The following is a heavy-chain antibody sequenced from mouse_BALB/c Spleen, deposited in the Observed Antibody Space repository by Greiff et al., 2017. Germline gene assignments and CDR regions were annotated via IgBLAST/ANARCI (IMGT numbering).Heavy chain of an antibody. CDR2: IDPANGNT. V-gene: IGHV14-3*02. Sequence: VQLQQSGAELVKPGASVKLSCTASGFNIKDTYMHWVKQRPEQGLEWIGRIDPANGNTKYDPKFQGKATITADTSSNTAYLQLSSLTSEDTAVYYCALVITTVFDYWGQGTTLTVSS. CDR1: GFNIKDTY. D-gene: IGHD1-1*01. J-gene: IGHJ2*01. CDR3: ALVITTVFDY.